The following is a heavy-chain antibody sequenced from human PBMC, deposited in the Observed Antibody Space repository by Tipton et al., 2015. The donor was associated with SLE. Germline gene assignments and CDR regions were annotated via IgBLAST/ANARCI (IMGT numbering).Heavy chain of an antibody. D-gene: IGHD4-17*01. CDR2: VYYTGNT. V-gene: IGHV4-59*01. CDR3: ARGALFTVTGLRRRYFDL. CDR1: GFTFSSYE. J-gene: IGHJ2*01. Sequence: LRLSCAASGFTFSSYEMNWVRQAPGKGLEWVGTVYYTGNTFYNPSLKSRVTISVDTSKNQFSLNLSSVTPADTAVYYCARGALFTVTGLRRRYFDLWGRGTLVSVSS.